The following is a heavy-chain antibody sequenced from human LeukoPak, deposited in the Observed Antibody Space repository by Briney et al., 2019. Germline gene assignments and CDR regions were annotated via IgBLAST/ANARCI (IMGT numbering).Heavy chain of an antibody. D-gene: IGHD4-11*01. J-gene: IGHJ4*02. V-gene: IGHV4-39*07. CDR1: GGSISSSSYY. CDR2: IYYSGSTYT. CDR3: AEDSNIARFFI. Sequence: SEALSLTCTVSGGSISSSSYYWGWIRQPPGKGLEWIGSIYYSGSTYTYYNPSLKSRVTISVDKSKNQFSLKLTSVTAADTAVYFCAEDSNIARFFIWGQGTLVTVSS.